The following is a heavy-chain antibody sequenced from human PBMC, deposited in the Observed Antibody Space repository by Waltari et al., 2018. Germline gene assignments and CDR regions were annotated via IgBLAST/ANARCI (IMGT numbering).Heavy chain of an antibody. CDR1: TFRYYY. V-gene: IGHV3-11*06. CDR2: ISSGSGYI. J-gene: IGHJ4*02. Sequence: TFRYYYMSWIRQAPGKGLEWISSISSGSGYIYYADSVKGRFTISRDNAKNSLYLQMNSLSAEDTALYFCARSAWFDYWGQGTLVTVSS. CDR3: ARSAWFDY.